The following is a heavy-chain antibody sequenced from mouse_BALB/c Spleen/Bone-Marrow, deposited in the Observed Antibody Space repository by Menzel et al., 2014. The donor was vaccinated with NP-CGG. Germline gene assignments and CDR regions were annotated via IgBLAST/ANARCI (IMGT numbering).Heavy chain of an antibody. Sequence: EVQLVESGGGLVQPGGSLKPSCAASGFDFSRYWMTWVRQAPGKGLEWIGEINPASSTINYTPSLKDKFIISRDNAKNTLYLQMSKVRSEDTALYYCAKNYYYGYVAYWGQGTLVTVSA. D-gene: IGHD1-2*01. CDR2: INPASSTI. CDR1: GFDFSRYW. J-gene: IGHJ3*01. V-gene: IGHV4-1*02. CDR3: AKNYYYGYVAY.